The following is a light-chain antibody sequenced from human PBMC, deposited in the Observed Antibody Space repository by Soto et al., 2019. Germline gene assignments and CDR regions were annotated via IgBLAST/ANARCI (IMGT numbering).Light chain of an antibody. CDR2: FGS. V-gene: IGLV1-44*01. CDR1: SSNIGSNT. CDR3: AAWDDSLNGVV. J-gene: IGLJ2*01. Sequence: QSVLTQSPSASGTPGQRVTISCSGSSSNIGSNTVNWYQQLPGTAPKPLIFFGSHRPSGVPDRFSGSKSGSSASLAISGLQSEDEADYYCAAWDDSLNGVVFGGGTKLTVL.